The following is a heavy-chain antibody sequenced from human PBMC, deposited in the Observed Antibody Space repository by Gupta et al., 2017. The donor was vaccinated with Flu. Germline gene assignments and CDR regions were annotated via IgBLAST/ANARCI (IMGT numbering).Heavy chain of an antibody. Sequence: QVQLVQSGAEVKKPGASVKVSCKASGYTFTGYYMHWVRRAPGQGLEWMGWINPNSGGTNYAQKFQGWVTMTRDTSISTAYMELSRLRSDDTAVYYCARGGQSLTGTKYWYFDLWGRGTLVTVSS. CDR1: GYTFTGYY. CDR3: ARGGQSLTGTKYWYFDL. J-gene: IGHJ2*01. D-gene: IGHD1-20*01. CDR2: INPNSGGT. V-gene: IGHV1-2*04.